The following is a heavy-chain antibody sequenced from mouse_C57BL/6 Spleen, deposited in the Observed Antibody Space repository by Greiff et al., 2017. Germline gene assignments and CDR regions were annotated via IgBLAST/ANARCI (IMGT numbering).Heavy chain of an antibody. Sequence: QVQLKQSGPELVKPGASVKISCKASGYAFSSSWMNWVKQRPGKGLEWIGRIYPGDGDTNYNGKFKGKATLTADKSSSTAYMQLSSLTSEDSAVYFCARSGAAWFAYWGQGTLVTVSA. CDR2: IYPGDGDT. CDR1: GYAFSSSW. J-gene: IGHJ3*01. V-gene: IGHV1-82*01. CDR3: ARSGAAWFAY. D-gene: IGHD3-3*01.